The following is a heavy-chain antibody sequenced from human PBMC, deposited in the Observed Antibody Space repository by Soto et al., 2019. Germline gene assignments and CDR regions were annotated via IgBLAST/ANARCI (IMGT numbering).Heavy chain of an antibody. Sequence: ASVKVSCKASGYTFTRYTMNWVRQAPGQRLEWIGWINPDNGNTKSSQKFQDRVIITRDTSASTTYMDLSSLRSEDTAVYYCARVGSIAALPYWGQGTLVTVSS. D-gene: IGHD6-6*01. V-gene: IGHV1-3*01. CDR2: INPDNGNT. J-gene: IGHJ4*02. CDR3: ARVGSIAALPY. CDR1: GYTFTRYT.